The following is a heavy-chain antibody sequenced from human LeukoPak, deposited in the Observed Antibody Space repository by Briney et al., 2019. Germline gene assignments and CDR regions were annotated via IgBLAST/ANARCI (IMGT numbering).Heavy chain of an antibody. V-gene: IGHV1-18*01. CDR2: ISAYNGNT. J-gene: IGHJ4*02. D-gene: IGHD2-8*01. CDR1: GYTFTDYG. CDR3: ARDRSNGDY. Sequence: GASVKVSCKASGYTFTDYGISWVRRAPGQGLEWMGWISAYNGNTDYAQKLQGRVTMTTDTSTNTVYMELRSLTSDDTAVYYCARDRSNGDYWGQGTLVTVSS.